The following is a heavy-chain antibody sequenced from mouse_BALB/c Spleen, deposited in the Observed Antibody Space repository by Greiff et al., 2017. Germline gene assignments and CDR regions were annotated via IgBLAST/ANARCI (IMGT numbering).Heavy chain of an antibody. Sequence: VQGVESGPGLVAPSQSLSITCTVSGFSLTSYGVHWVRQPPGKGLEWLGVIWAGGSTNYNSALMSRLSISKDNSKSQVFLKMNSLQTDDTAMYYCARGGRTVYYAMDYWGQGTSVTVST. D-gene: IGHD1-1*01. J-gene: IGHJ4*01. CDR1: GFSLTSYG. CDR3: ARGGRTVYYAMDY. CDR2: IWAGGST. V-gene: IGHV2-9*02.